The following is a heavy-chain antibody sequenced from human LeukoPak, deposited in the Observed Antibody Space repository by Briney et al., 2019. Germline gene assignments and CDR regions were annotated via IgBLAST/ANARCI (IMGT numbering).Heavy chain of an antibody. D-gene: IGHD3-22*01. Sequence: PGRSLRLSCAASGFTFSSYGMHWVRQAPGKGLEWVAVISYDGSNKYYADSVKGRFTISRDNSKNTLYLQMNSLRADDTAVYYCAQGRGYYYDSSGYYYVGNYFDYWGQGTLVTVSS. CDR1: GFTFSSYG. CDR2: ISYDGSNK. CDR3: AQGRGYYYDSSGYYYVGNYFDY. J-gene: IGHJ4*02. V-gene: IGHV3-30*18.